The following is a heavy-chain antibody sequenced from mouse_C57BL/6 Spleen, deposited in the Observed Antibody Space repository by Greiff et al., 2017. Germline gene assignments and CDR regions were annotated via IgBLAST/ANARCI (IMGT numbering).Heavy chain of an antibody. D-gene: IGHD2-4*01. CDR3: ARDEAYDYAGYAMDY. CDR2: ISYDGSN. CDR1: GYSITSGYY. J-gene: IGHJ4*01. V-gene: IGHV3-6*01. Sequence: VQLKESGPGLVKPSQSLSLTCSVTGYSITSGYYWNWIRQFPGNKLEWMGYISYDGSNNYNPSLKNRISITRDTYKNQFFLKLNSVTTEDTATYYCARDEAYDYAGYAMDYWGQGTSVTVSS.